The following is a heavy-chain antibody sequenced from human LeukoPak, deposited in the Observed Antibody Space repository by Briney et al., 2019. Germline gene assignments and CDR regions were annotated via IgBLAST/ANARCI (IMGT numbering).Heavy chain of an antibody. V-gene: IGHV3-30*03. D-gene: IGHD2-8*01. CDR1: GFTFSDCY. CDR3: ARVYLERLTAGYFDH. J-gene: IGHJ4*02. CDR2: ISYDGRQN. Sequence: GGSLRLSCAASGFTFSDCYMNWVRQAPGKGLEWVAVISYDGRQNYYADSVKGRFTISRDNSKNTLYLQMNSLRDEDSAAYYCARVYLERLTAGYFDHWGQGTWVTVSP.